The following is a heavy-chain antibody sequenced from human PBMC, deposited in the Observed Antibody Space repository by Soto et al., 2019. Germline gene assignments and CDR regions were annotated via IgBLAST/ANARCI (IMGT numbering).Heavy chain of an antibody. D-gene: IGHD1-1*01. CDR3: ARDENWNDGFDY. CDR1: GYSISSGYY. V-gene: IGHV4-38-2*02. J-gene: IGHJ4*02. Sequence: SETLSLTCAVSGYSISSGYYWGWIRQPPGKGLEWIGSIYHSGSTYYNPSPKSRVTISVDTSKNQFSLKLSSVTAADTAVYYCARDENWNDGFDYWGQGTLVTVSS. CDR2: IYHSGST.